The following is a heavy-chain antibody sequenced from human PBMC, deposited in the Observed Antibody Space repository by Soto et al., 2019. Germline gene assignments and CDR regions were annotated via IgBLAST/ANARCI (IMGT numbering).Heavy chain of an antibody. V-gene: IGHV4-34*01. J-gene: IGHJ4*02. CDR3: ARGTYCGGDCYSYFDY. Sequence: SETLSLTCAVYGGSFSGYYWSWIRQPPGEGLEWIGEINHSGSTNYNPSLKSRVTISVDTSKNQFSLKLSSVTAADTAVYYCARGTYCGGDCYSYFDYWGQGTLVTVSS. CDR2: INHSGST. D-gene: IGHD2-21*02. CDR1: GGSFSGYY.